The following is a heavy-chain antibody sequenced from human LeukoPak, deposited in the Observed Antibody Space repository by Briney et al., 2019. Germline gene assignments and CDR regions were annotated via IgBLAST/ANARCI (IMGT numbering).Heavy chain of an antibody. Sequence: GGSLRLSCAASGSTFSSYWMSWVRQAPGKGLEWVANIKQDGSEKYYVDSVKGRFTISRDNAKNSLYLQMNSLRAEDTAVYYCARDERGMFDYWGQGTLVTVSS. J-gene: IGHJ4*02. V-gene: IGHV3-7*01. CDR1: GSTFSSYW. CDR3: ARDERGMFDY. CDR2: IKQDGSEK.